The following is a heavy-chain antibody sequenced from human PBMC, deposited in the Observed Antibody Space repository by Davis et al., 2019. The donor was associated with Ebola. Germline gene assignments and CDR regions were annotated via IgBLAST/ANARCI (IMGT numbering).Heavy chain of an antibody. V-gene: IGHV4-30-2*05. CDR1: GGSISSGGYS. Sequence: SETLSLTCAVSGGSISSGGYSWSWIRQPPGKGLEWIGYIYHSGSTYYNPSLKSRVTISVDTSKNQFSLKLSSVTAADTAVYYCASRILGGYFDYWGQGTLVTVSS. CDR2: IYHSGST. D-gene: IGHD2/OR15-2a*01. CDR3: ASRILGGYFDY. J-gene: IGHJ4*02.